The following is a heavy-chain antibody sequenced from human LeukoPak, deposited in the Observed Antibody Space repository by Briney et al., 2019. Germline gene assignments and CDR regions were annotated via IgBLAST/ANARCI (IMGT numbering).Heavy chain of an antibody. J-gene: IGHJ6*03. CDR2: ISDDGSNK. V-gene: IGHV3-30*01. Sequence: GGSLRLSCAASGFTFSSYVMYWARQAPGKGLEWVAVISDDGSNKFYADSVKGRSTISRDSSKNTLYLQLNSLRVEDTAVYYCARDQGSKTFSYYMDVWGKGTTVTVSS. CDR1: GFTFSSYV. CDR3: ARDQGSKTFSYYMDV.